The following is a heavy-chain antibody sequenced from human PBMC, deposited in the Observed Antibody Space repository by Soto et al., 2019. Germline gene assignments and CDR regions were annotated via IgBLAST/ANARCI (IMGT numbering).Heavy chain of an antibody. D-gene: IGHD2-2*03. CDR1: GGTFSSYA. CDR2: IIPIFGTA. J-gene: IGHJ6*02. CDR3: ASGYCSSTSCRTRMRYYYYGMDV. Sequence: ASVKVSCKASGGTFSSYAISWVRQAPGQGLEWMGGIIPIFGTANYAQKFQGRVTITADKSTSTAYMELSSLRSEDTAVYYCASGYCSSTSCRTRMRYYYYGMDVWGQGT. V-gene: IGHV1-69*06.